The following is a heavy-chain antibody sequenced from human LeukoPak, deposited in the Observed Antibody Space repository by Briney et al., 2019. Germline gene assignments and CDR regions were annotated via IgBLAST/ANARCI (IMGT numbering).Heavy chain of an antibody. CDR1: GFTFSSYM. D-gene: IGHD5-12*01. CDR2: IKQDGSER. J-gene: IGHJ4*02. V-gene: IGHV3-7*01. Sequence: GGSLRLSCAASGFTFSSYMMTWVRQAPGKGLEWVAKIKQDGSERYYVHSVEGRFTISRDNAKNSLYLQMNSLRADDTAVYYCAKGGVATTTVDYWGRGTLVTVSS. CDR3: AKGGVATTTVDY.